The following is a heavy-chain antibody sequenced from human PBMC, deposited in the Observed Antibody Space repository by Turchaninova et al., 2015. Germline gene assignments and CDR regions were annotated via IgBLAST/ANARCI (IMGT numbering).Heavy chain of an antibody. Sequence: QVQPVQPGAEVRKPGSSVTVSCKASGGTFSTAASSWVRQAPGQGLEWMGGILPIFGRANYAQKFQGRVTITADDSTSTAYMELSSLRSEDTALYYCARGPDSSGYYYFYWGQGTLVTVSS. CDR3: ARGPDSSGYYYFY. V-gene: IGHV1-69*12. D-gene: IGHD3-22*01. CDR2: ILPIFGRA. CDR1: GGTFSTAA. J-gene: IGHJ4*02.